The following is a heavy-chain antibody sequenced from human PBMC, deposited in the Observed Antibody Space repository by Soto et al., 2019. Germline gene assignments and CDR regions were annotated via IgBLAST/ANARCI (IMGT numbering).Heavy chain of an antibody. Sequence: SVKVSCKACAYTVTSYVISWVRQGPGQGLEWMGWISAYNGNTNYAQKLQGRVTMTTDTSTSTAYMELRSLRSDDTSVYYCARDYYYDSSGYDDYWGQGTLVTDSS. V-gene: IGHV1-18*04. J-gene: IGHJ4*02. D-gene: IGHD3-22*01. CDR3: ARDYYYDSSGYDDY. CDR1: AYTVTSYV. CDR2: ISAYNGNT.